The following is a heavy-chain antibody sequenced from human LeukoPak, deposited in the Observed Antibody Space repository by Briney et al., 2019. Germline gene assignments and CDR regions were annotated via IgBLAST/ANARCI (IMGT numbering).Heavy chain of an antibody. CDR3: ARYCGGGSCFDY. J-gene: IGHJ4*02. Sequence: GGSLRLSCAASGFPFSNRWMSWVRQAPGKRLEWVANIKADGSEKYYVDSVKGRFTVSRDNAKNSLYLQMNSLRAEDTGLYYCARYCGGGSCFDYWGRGTLVTVSS. CDR1: GFPFSNRW. CDR2: IKADGSEK. V-gene: IGHV3-7*04. D-gene: IGHD2-15*01.